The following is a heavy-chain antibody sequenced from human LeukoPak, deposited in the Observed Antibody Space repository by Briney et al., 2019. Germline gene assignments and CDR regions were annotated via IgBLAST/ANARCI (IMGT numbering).Heavy chain of an antibody. CDR3: ARDEVSRVWFGDLFGPDYMDV. Sequence: GASVKVSCKASAYTFTDYYIHWVRQAPGQGLEWMGWINPDSGGTNYARKFQGRVTMTRDTSISTAYMELSRLRSDDTAVYYCARDEVSRVWFGDLFGPDYMDVWGKGITVTVSS. V-gene: IGHV1-2*02. J-gene: IGHJ6*03. CDR2: INPDSGGT. CDR1: AYTFTDYY. D-gene: IGHD3-10*01.